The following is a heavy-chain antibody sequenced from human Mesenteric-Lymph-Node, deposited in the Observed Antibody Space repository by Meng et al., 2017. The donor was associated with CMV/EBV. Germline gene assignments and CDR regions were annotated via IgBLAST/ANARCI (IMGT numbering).Heavy chain of an antibody. CDR2: IDPNSGGT. J-gene: IGHJ3*02. Sequence: ASVKVSCKASGYTFTGYYMFWVRQAPGQGLEWMGWIDPNSGGTNFAQKFQGRVTMTRDTSTSTVYMELSSLRSEDTAVYYCARPLGRTYAFDIWGQGTMVTVSS. V-gene: IGHV1-2*02. CDR1: GYTFTGYY. D-gene: IGHD1-14*01. CDR3: ARPLGRTYAFDI.